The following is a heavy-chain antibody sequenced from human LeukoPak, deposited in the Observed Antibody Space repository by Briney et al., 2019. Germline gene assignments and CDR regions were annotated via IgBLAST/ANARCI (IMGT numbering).Heavy chain of an antibody. CDR1: GFTFSNYW. Sequence: GGSLRLSCVASGFTFSNYWMHWVRQAPEKGLVWVSRINSDGSSTSYADSVKGRFTISRDNAKNTPYLQMNSLRAEDTAVYYCASRGYSYGQTIDYWGQGTLVTVSS. J-gene: IGHJ4*02. D-gene: IGHD5-18*01. CDR3: ASRGYSYGQTIDY. CDR2: INSDGSST. V-gene: IGHV3-74*01.